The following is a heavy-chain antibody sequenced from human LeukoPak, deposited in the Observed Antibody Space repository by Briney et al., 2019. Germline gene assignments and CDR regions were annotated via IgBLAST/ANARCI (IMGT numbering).Heavy chain of an antibody. CDR3: AREGGDPRWLDP. D-gene: IGHD6-25*01. V-gene: IGHV4-4*07. J-gene: IGHJ5*02. Sequence: SQSLSLTCTVYGGSISRYYWTWIRQSAGKGLEWMGRINTSGSSNYDHSLRSRVTMSVNTSKNQFSLNLTAVTAANTAVYSCAREGGDPRWLDPWGQGTLVTVSA. CDR2: INTSGSS. CDR1: GGSISRYY.